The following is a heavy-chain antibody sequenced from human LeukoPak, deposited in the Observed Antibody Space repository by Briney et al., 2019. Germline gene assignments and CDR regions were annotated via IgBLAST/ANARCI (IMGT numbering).Heavy chain of an antibody. CDR2: IYYSGST. CDR1: GGSISSYY. D-gene: IGHD6-19*01. J-gene: IGHJ4*02. Sequence: SETLSLTCTVSGGSISSYYWGWIRQPPGKGLEWIGSIYYSGSTYYNPSLKSRVTISVDTSKNQFSLKLSSVTAADTAVYYCARTKASSGWYPDYWGQGTLVTVSS. CDR3: ARTKASSGWYPDY. V-gene: IGHV4-39*01.